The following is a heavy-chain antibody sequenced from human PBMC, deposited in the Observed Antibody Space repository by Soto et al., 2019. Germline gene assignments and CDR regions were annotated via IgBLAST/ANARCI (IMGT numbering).Heavy chain of an antibody. Sequence: SETLSLTCTVSGGSISSSSYYWGWIRQPPGKGLEWIGSIYYSGSTYYNPSLKSRVTISVDTSKNQFSLKLSSVTAADTAVYYCARHLHRIKISQGWGQRTLVTVS. CDR3: ARHLHRIKISQG. J-gene: IGHJ4*02. CDR2: IYYSGST. D-gene: IGHD3-3*01. V-gene: IGHV4-39*01. CDR1: GGSISSSSYY.